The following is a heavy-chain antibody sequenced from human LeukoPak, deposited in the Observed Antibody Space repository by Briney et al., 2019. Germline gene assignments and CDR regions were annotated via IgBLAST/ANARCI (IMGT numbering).Heavy chain of an antibody. CDR2: IYYSGST. J-gene: IGHJ4*02. V-gene: IGHV4-61*01. Sequence: SETLSLTCTVSGGSISSSSYYWSWIRQPPGKGLEWIGYIYYSGSTNYNPSLKSRVTISVDTSKNQFSLKLSSVTAADTAVYYCASGLPSPDYWGQGTLVTVSS. CDR3: ASGLPSPDY. D-gene: IGHD5-12*01. CDR1: GGSISSSSYY.